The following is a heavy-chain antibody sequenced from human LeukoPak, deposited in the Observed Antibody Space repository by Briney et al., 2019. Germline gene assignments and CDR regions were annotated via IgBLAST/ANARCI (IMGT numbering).Heavy chain of an antibody. CDR1: GFILGNYW. J-gene: IGHJ4*02. CDR2: INPNGKIT. CDR3: ARDFAGDRDY. V-gene: IGHV3-74*01. Sequence: GGSLRLSCAASGFILGNYWMHWVRQVPGKGLVWVARINPNGKITTYTDSVKGRFTISRDNAKNTLYLQMNSLSAEDTAVYYCARDFAGDRDYWGQGTLVTVPS. D-gene: IGHD4-17*01.